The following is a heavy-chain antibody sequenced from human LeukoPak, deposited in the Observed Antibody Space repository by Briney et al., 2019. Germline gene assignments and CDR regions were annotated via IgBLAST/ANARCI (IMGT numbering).Heavy chain of an antibody. CDR1: GRSISSGSYY. CDR3: AREASSSWYVLSGPFDY. J-gene: IGHJ4*02. Sequence: PSQTLSPTCTVSGRSISSGSYYWSWLRQPAGKGLEWIGRIYTRGSTNYNPSLKSRVTISVDTPKNQFSLKLSSVTAADTAVYYCAREASSSWYVLSGPFDYWGQGTLVTVSS. V-gene: IGHV4-61*02. D-gene: IGHD6-13*01. CDR2: IYTRGST.